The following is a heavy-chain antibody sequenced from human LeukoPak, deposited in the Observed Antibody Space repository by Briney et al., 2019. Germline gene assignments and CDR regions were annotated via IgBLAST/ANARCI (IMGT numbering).Heavy chain of an antibody. Sequence: PGGSLRLSCVASGFTFSSYNMNWVRQAPGKGLEWVSSISSSSSTIYYADSVKGRFTISRDNAKNSLYLQMNSLRAEDTAVYYCARDRSPHYYDSSGYYSCFDYWGQGTLVTVSS. D-gene: IGHD3-22*01. J-gene: IGHJ4*02. CDR2: ISSSSSTI. CDR1: GFTFSSYN. V-gene: IGHV3-48*01. CDR3: ARDRSPHYYDSSGYYSCFDY.